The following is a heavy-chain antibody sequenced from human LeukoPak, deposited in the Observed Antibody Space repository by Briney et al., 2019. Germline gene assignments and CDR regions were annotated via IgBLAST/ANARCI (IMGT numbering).Heavy chain of an antibody. D-gene: IGHD4-11*01. J-gene: IGHJ4*02. CDR3: ARVLDDYSNHNPPDY. CDR1: GFTFSSYA. Sequence: GGSLRLSCAASGFTFSSYAMHWVRQAPGKGLEWVAVESYDGSNKYYADSVKGRFTISRDNSKNTLYLQMNSLRAEDTAVYYCARVLDDYSNHNPPDYWGQGTLVTVSS. CDR2: ESYDGSNK. V-gene: IGHV3-30*04.